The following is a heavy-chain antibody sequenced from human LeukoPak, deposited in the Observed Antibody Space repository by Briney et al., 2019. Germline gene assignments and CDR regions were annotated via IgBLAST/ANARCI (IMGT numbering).Heavy chain of an antibody. CDR1: GFTFSHYA. D-gene: IGHD2-2*01. CDR3: ARAGEDVVLGPAPVGGSPYNWFDP. J-gene: IGHJ5*02. CDR2: ISYHGIDK. V-gene: IGHV3-30-3*01. Sequence: GGSLRLSCAASGFTFSHYAMHWVRQAPGKGLEWVAVISYHGIDKYCADSVKGRFTISRDNSKNALYLQMNSLRPEDTAVYYCARAGEDVVLGPAPVGGSPYNWFDPWGQGTLVTVSS.